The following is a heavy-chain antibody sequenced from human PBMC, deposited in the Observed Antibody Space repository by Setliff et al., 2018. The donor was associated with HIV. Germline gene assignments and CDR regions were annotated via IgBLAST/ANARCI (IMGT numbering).Heavy chain of an antibody. V-gene: IGHV4-39*01. J-gene: IGHJ4*02. CDR1: GDSITSNSYY. D-gene: IGHD3-16*01. CDR2: MHHSGST. Sequence: PSETLSLTCTVSGDSITSNSYYWGWIRQSPGKGLEWIGTMHHSGSTYYNPSLKSRVAIFIDTSKNQFSLRLSSVTAADTAVYYCARLCDYYGHRFDYWGQGAQVTVSS. CDR3: ARLCDYYGHRFDY.